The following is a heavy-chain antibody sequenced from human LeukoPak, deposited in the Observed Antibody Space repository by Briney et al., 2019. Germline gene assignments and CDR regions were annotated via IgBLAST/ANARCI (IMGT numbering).Heavy chain of an antibody. CDR2: ISAYNGNT. CDR1: GYTFTSYY. Sequence: ASVKVSCKASGYTFTSYYMHWVRQAPGQGLEWMGWISAYNGNTNYAQKLQGRVTITRDTSASTAYMELSSLRSEDTAVYYCARDLSSSWYSYFDYWGQGTLVTVSS. J-gene: IGHJ4*02. CDR3: ARDLSSSWYSYFDY. V-gene: IGHV1-18*04. D-gene: IGHD6-13*01.